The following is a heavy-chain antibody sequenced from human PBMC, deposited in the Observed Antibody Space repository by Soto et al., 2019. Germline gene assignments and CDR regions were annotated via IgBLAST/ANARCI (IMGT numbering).Heavy chain of an antibody. J-gene: IGHJ4*02. CDR3: ARIPGSSSNNPLDY. Sequence: GASVKVXCKXSGXSFSSYAMHWVRQAPGQRLEWMGWINAGNGNTKYSQKFQGRVTITRDTSASTAYMELSSLRSEDTAVYYCARIPGSSSNNPLDYWGQGTLVTVSS. V-gene: IGHV1-3*01. D-gene: IGHD1-26*01. CDR2: INAGNGNT. CDR1: GXSFSSYA.